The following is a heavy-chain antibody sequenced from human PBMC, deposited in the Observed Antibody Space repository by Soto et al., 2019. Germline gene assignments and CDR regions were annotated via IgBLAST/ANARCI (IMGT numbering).Heavy chain of an antibody. Sequence: QVQLVQSGAEVKKPGASVKVSCKASGYTFTSYYMHWVRQAPGQGLEWMGIINPSDGSIDYAQKFQRRVTMTSDTYTNTVYMELSSLRSEDTAVYYCARDRDSGYYFDYWGQGTLVTVSS. CDR3: ARDRDSGYYFDY. CDR2: INPSDGSI. D-gene: IGHD6-19*01. CDR1: GYTFTSYY. J-gene: IGHJ4*02. V-gene: IGHV1-46*01.